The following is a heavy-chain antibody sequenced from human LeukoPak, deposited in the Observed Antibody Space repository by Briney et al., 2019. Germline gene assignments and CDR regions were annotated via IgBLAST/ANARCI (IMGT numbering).Heavy chain of an antibody. CDR2: ISGDGDHT. V-gene: IGHV3-23*01. J-gene: IGHJ4*02. D-gene: IGHD4/OR15-4a*01. Sequence: GGSLRLSCVASGFTFSDYIMCWVRQAPGKGLEWVSGISGDGDHTYYADSVKGRFTISRDNSKNTLSLQMSGLRAEDTAIYYCAKPATISPRDYWGQGTLVTVSS. CDR1: GFTFSDYI. CDR3: AKPATISPRDY.